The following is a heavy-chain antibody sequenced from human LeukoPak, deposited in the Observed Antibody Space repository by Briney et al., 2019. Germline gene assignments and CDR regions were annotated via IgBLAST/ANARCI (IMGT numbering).Heavy chain of an antibody. CDR3: ARDDVDTPPFDY. V-gene: IGHV4-4*07. CDR1: GASISSYY. J-gene: IGHJ4*02. D-gene: IGHD5-18*01. Sequence: SSETLSLTCTVSGASISSYYWSWIRQPAGKGLEWIGRIYVSGSSVYNPSLKSRVTISVDTSKNQLSLRLKSVTAADTAVYYCARDDVDTPPFDYLGQGTLVTVSS. CDR2: IYVSGSS.